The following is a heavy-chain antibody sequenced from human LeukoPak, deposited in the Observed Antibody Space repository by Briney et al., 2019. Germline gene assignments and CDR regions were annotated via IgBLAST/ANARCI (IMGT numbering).Heavy chain of an antibody. D-gene: IGHD3-10*01. J-gene: IGHJ4*02. V-gene: IGHV4-59*08. CDR1: GGPIDRYH. CDR3: AGSGTFGIFDC. CDR2: VYQDGTT. Sequence: SETLSLTCTVSGGPIDRYHWSWTRQPPGKGPEWIGYVYQDGTTNYSPSLKSRVNMSIDKSKKQFSPKLKPVTAADPAVVYWAGSGTFGIFDCCGQGTLVTVSS.